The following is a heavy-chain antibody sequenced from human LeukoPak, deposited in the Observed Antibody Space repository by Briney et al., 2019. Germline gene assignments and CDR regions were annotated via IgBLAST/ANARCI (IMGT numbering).Heavy chain of an antibody. J-gene: IGHJ4*02. D-gene: IGHD6-13*01. V-gene: IGHV3-15*01. CDR2: IKSKTDGGTT. CDR3: TTPYSSIDYFDY. CDR1: GFTFSNDW. Sequence: PGGSLRLSCAASGFTFSNDWMSWVRQAPGKGLEWVGRIKSKTDGGTTDYAAPVKGRFTISRDDSKNTLYLQMNSLKTEDTAVYYCTTPYSSIDYFDYWGQGTLVTVSS.